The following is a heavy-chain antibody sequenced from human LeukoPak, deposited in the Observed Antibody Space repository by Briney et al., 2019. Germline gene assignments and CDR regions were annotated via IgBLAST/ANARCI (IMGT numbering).Heavy chain of an antibody. D-gene: IGHD4-17*01. CDR2: IRTKPNSYAT. V-gene: IGHV3-73*01. Sequence: GGSLRLSCEASGFTFSGSTMHWVRQASGKGLEWVGHIRTKPNSYATTYAASVKGRFTISRDDSKNTAYLQMNSLKTEDSAVYYCTRASTVTTDNWGQGTLVTVSS. CDR3: TRASTVTTDN. CDR1: GFTFSGST. J-gene: IGHJ4*02.